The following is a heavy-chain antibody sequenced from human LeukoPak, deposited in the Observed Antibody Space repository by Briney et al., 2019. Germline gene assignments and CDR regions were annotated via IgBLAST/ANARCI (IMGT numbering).Heavy chain of an antibody. CDR3: ARVHRGYYDSSGYGPFFYYFGLDV. J-gene: IGHJ6*02. CDR1: GGSISSSSYY. V-gene: IGHV4-39*07. D-gene: IGHD3-22*01. Sequence: SETLSLTCTVSGGSISSSSYYWGWIRQPPGKGLEWIGSIYYSGSTYYNPSLKSRVTISVDTSKNQFSLKLTSVTAADTAMYYCARVHRGYYDSSGYGPFFYYFGLDVWGQGTTVTVSS. CDR2: IYYSGST.